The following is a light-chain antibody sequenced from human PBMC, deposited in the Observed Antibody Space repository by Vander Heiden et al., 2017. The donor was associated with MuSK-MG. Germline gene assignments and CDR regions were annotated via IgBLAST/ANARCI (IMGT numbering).Light chain of an antibody. V-gene: IGLV3-1*01. CDR3: QAWTSSTGV. J-gene: IGLJ3*02. CDR1: KLDVVY. Sequence: SYELTQPPSLSVSPGQTASITCAGGKLDVVYGSQRQQRPAPSPVFYIYKDLHPRSRVPEWVSGSDSTTTVTMTIRETEAMDEYYYYSQAWTSSTGVFGGGTKLTVL. CDR2: KDL.